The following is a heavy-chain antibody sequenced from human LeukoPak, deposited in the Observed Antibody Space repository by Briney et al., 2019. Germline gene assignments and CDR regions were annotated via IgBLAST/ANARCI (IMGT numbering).Heavy chain of an antibody. Sequence: SETLSLTCAVYGGSFSGYYWSWIRQPPGKGLEWIGEINHSGSTNYNPSLKSRVTISVDTSKNQFSLKLSSVTAADTAVYYCARNLGYCSGGSCFGRRYYYYYMDVWGKGTTVTVSS. CDR2: INHSGST. CDR1: GGSFSGYY. J-gene: IGHJ6*03. V-gene: IGHV4-34*01. D-gene: IGHD2-15*01. CDR3: ARNLGYCSGGSCFGRRYYYYYMDV.